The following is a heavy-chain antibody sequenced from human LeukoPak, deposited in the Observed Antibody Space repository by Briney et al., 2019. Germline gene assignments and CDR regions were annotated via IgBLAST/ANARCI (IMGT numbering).Heavy chain of an antibody. J-gene: IGHJ4*02. Sequence: PGGSLRLSCAASGFTFSSYWMSWVRQAPGKGLEWVANIKQDGSAKYYVDSVKGRFTISRDNAKNSLFLQMNSLRAEDSAVYYCARDEGGSYAFDYWGQGTLVTVSS. V-gene: IGHV3-7*01. CDR3: ARDEGGSYAFDY. D-gene: IGHD1-26*01. CDR2: IKQDGSAK. CDR1: GFTFSSYW.